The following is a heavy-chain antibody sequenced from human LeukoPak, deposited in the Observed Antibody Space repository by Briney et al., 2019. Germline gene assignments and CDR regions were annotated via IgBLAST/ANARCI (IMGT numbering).Heavy chain of an antibody. D-gene: IGHD6-6*01. CDR2: IKQDGSER. V-gene: IGHV3-7*03. Sequence: GGSLRLSCAASGFTFSSYWMTWVRQAPGKGLEWVANIKQDGSERYYVDSVKGRFTISRDNAKNSLYLQMNSLRVEDTAVYYCARDGWQLDVFDYWGQGTLVTVSS. CDR3: ARDGWQLDVFDY. CDR1: GFTFSSYW. J-gene: IGHJ4*02.